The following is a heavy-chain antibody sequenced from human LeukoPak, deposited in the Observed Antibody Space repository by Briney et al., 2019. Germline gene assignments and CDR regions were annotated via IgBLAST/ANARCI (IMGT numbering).Heavy chain of an antibody. V-gene: IGHV3-48*01. Sequence: PGGSLRLSRAASGFTFSSYSMNWVRQAPGKGREWVSYISSSSSTIYYADSVEGRFTISRDNAKNSLYLQMNSLRAEDTAVYYCARDGSGRVPEMSAPDYWGQGTLVTVSS. CDR1: GFTFSSYS. CDR3: ARDGSGRVPEMSAPDY. CDR2: ISSSSSTI. J-gene: IGHJ4*02. D-gene: IGHD3-10*01.